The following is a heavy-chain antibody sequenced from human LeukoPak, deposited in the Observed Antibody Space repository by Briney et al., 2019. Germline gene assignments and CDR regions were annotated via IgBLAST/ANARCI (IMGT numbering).Heavy chain of an antibody. CDR1: GGSISSSSYY. CDR2: IYYSGST. V-gene: IGHV4-39*01. CDR3: ARQNYDFWSGYFDYFDY. D-gene: IGHD3-3*01. Sequence: PSETLSLTCTVSGGSISSSSYYWGWIRQPPGKGLERIGSIYYSGSTYYNPSLKSRVTISVDTSKNQFSLKLSSVTAADTAVYYCARQNYDFWSGYFDYFDYWGQGTLVTVSS. J-gene: IGHJ4*02.